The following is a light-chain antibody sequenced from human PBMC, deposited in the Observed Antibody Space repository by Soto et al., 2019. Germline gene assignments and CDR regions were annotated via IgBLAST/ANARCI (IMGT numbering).Light chain of an antibody. V-gene: IGKV3-11*01. J-gene: IGKJ5*01. CDR2: DAS. Sequence: EIVLTQSPATLSLSPGERATLSCRASQSVSSYLAWYQQKPGQAPRLLIYDASNRATGIPARFSCSGSGTDFTLTISSLEPEDFAVYYCQQRSNWPPPITFGQGTRLEIK. CDR3: QQRSNWPPPIT. CDR1: QSVSSY.